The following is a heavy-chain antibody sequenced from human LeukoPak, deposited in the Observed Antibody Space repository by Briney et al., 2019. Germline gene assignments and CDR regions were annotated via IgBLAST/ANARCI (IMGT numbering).Heavy chain of an antibody. D-gene: IGHD6-13*01. V-gene: IGHV4-59*01. CDR3: AASGGYSSSWSL. CDR2: MYYSGIT. J-gene: IGHJ4*02. CDR1: GGSIKTYY. Sequence: SETLSLTCSVSGGSIKTYYWNWLRQPPGKGLEWIANMYYSGITSYNPSLRSRVTMSVDTSRNQVSLNLNSVSAADTAVYYCAASGGYSSSWSLWGQGTLVTVSS.